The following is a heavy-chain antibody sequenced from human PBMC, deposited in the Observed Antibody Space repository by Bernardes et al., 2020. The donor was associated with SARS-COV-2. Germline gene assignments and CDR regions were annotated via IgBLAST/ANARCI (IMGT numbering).Heavy chain of an antibody. V-gene: IGHV1-24*01. CDR3: ATAYAIFGVVIKLSGLDWDPFDY. CDR1: GYTLTELS. CDR2: FDPEDGET. D-gene: IGHD3-3*02. J-gene: IGHJ4*02. Sequence: ASVKVSCKVSGYTLTELSMHWVRQAPGKGLEWMGGFDPEDGETIYAQKFQGRVTMTEDTSTDTAYMELSSLRSEDTAVYYCATAYAIFGVVIKLSGLDWDPFDYWGQGTLVTVSS.